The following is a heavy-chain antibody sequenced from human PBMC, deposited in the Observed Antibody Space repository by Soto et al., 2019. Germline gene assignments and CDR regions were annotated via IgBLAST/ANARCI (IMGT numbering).Heavy chain of an antibody. Sequence: GSLRLSCAVSGFTFNNYAMGWVRQASGKGLEWVSAITDSGGDTYSADSVKGRFTISRDNSKNTLYLQMNSLRAEDTAIYYCAKLGSSSWSPHYYFDYWGQGTLVTVS. J-gene: IGHJ4*02. CDR1: GFTFNNYA. CDR3: AKLGSSSWSPHYYFDY. D-gene: IGHD2-2*01. CDR2: ITDSGGDT. V-gene: IGHV3-23*01.